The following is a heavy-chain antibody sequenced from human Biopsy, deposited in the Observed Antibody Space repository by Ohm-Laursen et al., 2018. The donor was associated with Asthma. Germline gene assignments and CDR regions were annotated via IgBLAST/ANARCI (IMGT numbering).Heavy chain of an antibody. CDR3: ARCQVGYSSGWALLLKKIYYSGMDV. CDR1: GGTFSNYA. CDR2: INTVFGTT. Sequence: SSVKVSCKAPGGTFSNYAISWVRQAPGQGLEWMGGINTVFGTTNYAQKFQGRVTITADESTSTVYMEVTSLRSEDTAIYYCARCQVGYSSGWALLLKKIYYSGMDVWGQGTAVTVSS. D-gene: IGHD6-19*01. J-gene: IGHJ6*02. V-gene: IGHV1-69*01.